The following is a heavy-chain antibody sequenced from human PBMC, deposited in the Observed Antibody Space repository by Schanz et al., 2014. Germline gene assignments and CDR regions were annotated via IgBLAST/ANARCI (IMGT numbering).Heavy chain of an antibody. J-gene: IGHJ2*01. CDR3: ARDTTWRLDL. CDR1: GGSIRSGTYY. D-gene: IGHD1-1*01. V-gene: IGHV4-61*02. Sequence: QVQLQESGPGLVKPSQTLSLTCTVSGGSIRSGTYYWSWIRQPAGKALEWVGRVFPNGITNYNPSLKSRVAIPLTASKNLFSLTLASLTAADTAVYYCARDTTWRLDLWGRGTLVTVSS. CDR2: VFPNGIT.